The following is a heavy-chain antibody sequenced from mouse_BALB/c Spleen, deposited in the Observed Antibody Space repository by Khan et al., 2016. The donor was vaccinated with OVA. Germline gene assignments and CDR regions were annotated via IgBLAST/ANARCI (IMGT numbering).Heavy chain of an antibody. J-gene: IGHJ3*01. CDR3: TRNYDYDEALAY. Sequence: VKLKQSGPGLVQPSQSLSITCTVSGFSLTSYGVHWVRQSPGKGLVWLGVIWSGGSTDYNAAFIYRLSISKDNSKSQVFFKMNSLQANETAIYYCTRNYDYDEALAYWGQGTLVTVSA. CDR2: IWSGGST. D-gene: IGHD2-4*01. V-gene: IGHV2-2*02. CDR1: GFSLTSYG.